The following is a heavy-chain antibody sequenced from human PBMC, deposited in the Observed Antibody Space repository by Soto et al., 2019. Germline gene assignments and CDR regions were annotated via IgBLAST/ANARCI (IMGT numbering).Heavy chain of an antibody. Sequence: EVQLVESGGGLVKPGGSLRLSCAASGFTFSNAWMNWVRQAPGKGLEWVGRNKSKTDGGTTDYAAPVKGRFTISRDDSKNTLYLQMNSLKTEDTAVYYCTKEGSFEQLAYWGQGTLVTVSS. D-gene: IGHD6-13*01. J-gene: IGHJ4*02. CDR2: NKSKTDGGTT. V-gene: IGHV3-15*07. CDR3: TKEGSFEQLAY. CDR1: GFTFSNAW.